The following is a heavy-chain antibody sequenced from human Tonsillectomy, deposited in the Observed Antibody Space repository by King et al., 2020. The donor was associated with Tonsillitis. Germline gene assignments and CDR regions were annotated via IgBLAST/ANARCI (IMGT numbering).Heavy chain of an antibody. J-gene: IGHJ4*02. CDR3: AKDRNFDWQVGWG. V-gene: IGHV3-23*04. Sequence: VQLVESGGGLVQPGGSLRLSCAASGFTFSSYAMSWVRQAPGKGLEWVSAISGSGGSTYYAASVKGRFTISRDNSKNTLSLQMNSLRAEDTAVYYCAKDRNFDWQVGWGWGQGTLVTVSS. D-gene: IGHD3-9*01. CDR2: ISGSGGST. CDR1: GFTFSSYA.